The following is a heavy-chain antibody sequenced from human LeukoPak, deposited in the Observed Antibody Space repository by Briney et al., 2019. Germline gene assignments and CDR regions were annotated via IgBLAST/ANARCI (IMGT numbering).Heavy chain of an antibody. CDR2: MNPNSGNT. J-gene: IGHJ4*02. CDR1: GYTFTGYY. CDR3: ARGRGIFGVDIYDY. V-gene: IGHV1-8*02. Sequence: ASVKVSCKASGYTFTGYYMHWVRQAPGQGLEWMGWMNPNSGNTGYAQKFQGRVTMTRNTSISTAYMELSSLRSEDTAVYYCARGRGIFGVDIYDYWGQGTLVTVSS. D-gene: IGHD3-3*01.